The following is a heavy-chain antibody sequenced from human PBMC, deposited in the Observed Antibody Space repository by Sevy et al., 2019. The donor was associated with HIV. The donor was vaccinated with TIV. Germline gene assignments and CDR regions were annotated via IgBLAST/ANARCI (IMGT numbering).Heavy chain of an antibody. J-gene: IGHJ4*02. CDR1: GFTFTTYA. CDR3: ARDGGYDSRGYDLSNY. Sequence: GGSLRLSCAASGFTFTTYAMHWVRQAPGKGLEWVAVISYDGSNTYYADSVKGRCTISKDSSKNTLYLQMHSLRAEDTAVYFCARDGGYDSRGYDLSNYWGQGTLVTVSS. D-gene: IGHD3-22*01. CDR2: ISYDGSNT. V-gene: IGHV3-30-3*01.